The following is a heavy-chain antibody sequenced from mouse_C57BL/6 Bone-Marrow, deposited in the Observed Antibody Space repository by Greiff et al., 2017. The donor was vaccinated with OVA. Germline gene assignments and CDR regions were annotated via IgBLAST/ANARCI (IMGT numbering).Heavy chain of an antibody. CDR2: IDPSDSYT. Sequence: VQRVESGAELVRPGTSVKLSCKASGYTFTSYWMHWVKQRPGQGLEWIGVIDPSDSYTNYNQKFKGKATLTVDTSSSTAYMQLSSLTSEDSAVYYCARCGDYFYAMDYWGQGTSVTVSS. CDR3: ARCGDYFYAMDY. V-gene: IGHV1-59*01. J-gene: IGHJ4*01. CDR1: GYTFTSYW. D-gene: IGHD1-1*01.